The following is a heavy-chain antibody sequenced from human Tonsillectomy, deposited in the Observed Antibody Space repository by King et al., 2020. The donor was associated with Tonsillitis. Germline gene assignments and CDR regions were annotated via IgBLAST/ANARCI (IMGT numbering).Heavy chain of an antibody. CDR1: GFTVSTTY. V-gene: IGHV3-53*01. J-gene: IGHJ6*02. CDR2: IYSGGST. Sequence: DVQLVESGGGLIQPGGSLRLSCAASGFTVSTTYMSWVRQAPGKGLEWVSLIYSGGSTYYADSVKVRFTISRDNSKNTLYLQMNSLRAEDTAVYYCATRNGATERYYYYGLDVWGQGTTVTVSS. CDR3: ATRNGATERYYYYGLDV. D-gene: IGHD1-26*01.